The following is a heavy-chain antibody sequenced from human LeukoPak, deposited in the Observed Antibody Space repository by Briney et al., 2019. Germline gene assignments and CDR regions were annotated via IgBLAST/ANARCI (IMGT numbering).Heavy chain of an antibody. D-gene: IGHD2-2*01. CDR1: GFTVSSNY. V-gene: IGHV3-66*04. Sequence: GGSLRLSCAASGFTVSSNYMSWVRQAPGKGLEWVSVIYSCGSTYYADSVKGRFTISRDNAKNSLYLQMNSLRAEDTAVYYCARPYCASTSCPTFEYWGQGTLVTVS. CDR2: IYSCGST. J-gene: IGHJ4*02. CDR3: ARPYCASTSCPTFEY.